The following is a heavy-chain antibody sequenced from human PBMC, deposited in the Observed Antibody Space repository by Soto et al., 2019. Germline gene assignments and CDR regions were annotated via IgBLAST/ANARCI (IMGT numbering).Heavy chain of an antibody. V-gene: IGHV4-30-2*01. Sequence: SETLSLTCAVSGGSISSGAYSWSWIRQPPGKGLEWIGFIYYSGSSYYNPSLKSRVTISFDRSKNQFSLKLTSVTAADTAAYYCARDMHLRGGGGFDVWGQGTTVTVSS. CDR1: GGSISSGAYS. CDR3: ARDMHLRGGGGFDV. J-gene: IGHJ6*02. CDR2: IYYSGSS. D-gene: IGHD2-15*01.